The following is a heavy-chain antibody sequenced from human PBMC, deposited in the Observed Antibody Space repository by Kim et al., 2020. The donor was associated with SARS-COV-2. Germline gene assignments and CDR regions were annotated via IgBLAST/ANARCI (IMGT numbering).Heavy chain of an antibody. CDR3: ARRAGWDMIVEYYFDY. CDR1: GGSFSGYY. Sequence: SETLSLTCAVYGGSFSGYYWSWIRQPPGKGLEWIGEINHSGSTNYNPSLKSRVTISVDTSKNQFSLKLSSVTAADTAVYYCARRAGWDMIVEYYFDYWGQGTLVTVSS. CDR2: INHSGST. V-gene: IGHV4-34*01. J-gene: IGHJ4*02. D-gene: IGHD3-22*01.